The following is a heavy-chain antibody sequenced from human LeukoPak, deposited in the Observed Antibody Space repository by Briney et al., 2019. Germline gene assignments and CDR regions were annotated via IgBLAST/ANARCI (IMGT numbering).Heavy chain of an antibody. CDR1: GFIFSSYS. V-gene: IGHV3-21*04. J-gene: IGHJ6*02. Sequence: GGSLRLSCAASGFIFSSYSMNWVRQAPGKGLEWVSSISSSSSYIYYADSVKGRFTISRDNAKNSLYLQMNSLRAEDTAVYYCARVLYDFWSGSRNYGMDVWGQGTTVTVSS. D-gene: IGHD3-3*01. CDR2: ISSSSSYI. CDR3: ARVLYDFWSGSRNYGMDV.